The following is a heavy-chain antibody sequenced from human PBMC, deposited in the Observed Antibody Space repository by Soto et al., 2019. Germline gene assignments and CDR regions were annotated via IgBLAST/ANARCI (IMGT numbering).Heavy chain of an antibody. CDR3: ARDGVGAIYCGGDCYSDYYYGMDV. CDR1: GFTFSSYW. Sequence: PGGSLRLSCAASGFTFSSYWMSWVRQAPGKGLEWVANIKQDGSEKYYVDSVKGRFTISRDNAKNSLYLQMNSLRAEDTAVYYCARDGVGAIYCGGDCYSDYYYGMDVWGQGTTVTVSS. CDR2: IKQDGSEK. J-gene: IGHJ6*02. V-gene: IGHV3-7*03. D-gene: IGHD2-21*02.